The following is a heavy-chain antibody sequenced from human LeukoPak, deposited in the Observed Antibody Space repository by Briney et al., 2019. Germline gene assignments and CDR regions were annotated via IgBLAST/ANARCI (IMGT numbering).Heavy chain of an antibody. CDR1: GFTFSTYW. V-gene: IGHV3-7*01. J-gene: IGHJ4*02. Sequence: GGSLRLSCAASGFTFSTYWMSWVRQAPGKGLEGVANIKQDGSEKYYVDSVKGRFPISRDNAKNSLYLQMNSLRAEDTAMYYCARDSAGNDYWGQGTLVTVSS. CDR3: ARDSAGNDY. CDR2: IKQDGSEK. D-gene: IGHD6-13*01.